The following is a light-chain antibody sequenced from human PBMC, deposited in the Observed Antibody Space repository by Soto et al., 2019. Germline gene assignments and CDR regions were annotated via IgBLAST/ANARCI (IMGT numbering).Light chain of an antibody. J-gene: IGKJ1*01. V-gene: IGKV3-15*01. CDR3: QQYNNWPPWT. CDR1: QSVSSN. CDR2: GAS. Sequence: EIVMTQSPATLSVSPGERATLSCRASQSVSSNLAWYQQKPGQAPRLLIYGASTRATGIPARFSGSGSGTEFTLTISSLQSADFAVYYWQQYNNWPPWTFGQGTKVE.